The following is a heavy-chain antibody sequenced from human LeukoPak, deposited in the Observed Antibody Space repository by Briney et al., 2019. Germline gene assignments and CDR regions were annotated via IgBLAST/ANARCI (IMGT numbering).Heavy chain of an antibody. CDR2: VNPNSGGT. V-gene: IGHV1-2*02. D-gene: IGHD2-8*02. CDR3: ARETVVLLDANYFDY. CDR1: GYTFTGYY. Sequence: ASVKVSCKASGYTFTGYYIHWVRQAPGQGLEWMGWVNPNSGGTNSAQKFQGRVTMTRDTSISTAYMELTGLRSDDTAVYYCARETVVLLDANYFDYWGQGTLVTVSS. J-gene: IGHJ4*02.